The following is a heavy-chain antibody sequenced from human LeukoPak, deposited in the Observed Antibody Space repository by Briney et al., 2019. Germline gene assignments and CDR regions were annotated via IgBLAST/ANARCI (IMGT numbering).Heavy chain of an antibody. CDR3: ARQFVVTAPFDY. Sequence: PSETLSLTCTVSGGSLSSFYWSWIRQPPGKGLEWIGYIYYSVSTNYNPSLKSRVTISVDTSKNQFSLKLSSVTAADTAVYYCARQFVVTAPFDYWGQGTLVTVSS. CDR1: GGSLSSFY. D-gene: IGHD3-22*01. J-gene: IGHJ4*02. CDR2: IYYSVST. V-gene: IGHV4-59*08.